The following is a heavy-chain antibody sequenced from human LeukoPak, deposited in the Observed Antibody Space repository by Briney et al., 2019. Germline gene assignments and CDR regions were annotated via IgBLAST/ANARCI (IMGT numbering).Heavy chain of an antibody. CDR3: ARDPPPYSSSWYWFDP. D-gene: IGHD6-13*01. CDR2: IIPIFGTA. Sequence: SVKVSCKASGGTFGSYAISWVRQAPGQGLEWMGGIIPIFGTANYAQKFQGRVTITADESTSTAYMELSSLRSEDTAVYYCARDPPPYSSSWYWFDPWGQGTLVTVSS. V-gene: IGHV1-69*13. CDR1: GGTFGSYA. J-gene: IGHJ5*02.